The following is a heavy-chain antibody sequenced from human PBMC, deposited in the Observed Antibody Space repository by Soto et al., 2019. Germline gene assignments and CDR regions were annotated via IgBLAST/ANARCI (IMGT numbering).Heavy chain of an antibody. V-gene: IGHV3-30*18. D-gene: IGHD2-15*01. CDR1: GFTFSSYG. J-gene: IGHJ4*02. CDR2: ISYDGSNK. Sequence: GGSLRLSCAASGFTFSSYGMHWVRQAPGKGLEWVAVISYDGSNKYYADSVKGRFTISRDNSKNTLYLQMNSLRAEDTAVYYCAKLNTRIPGYCSGGTCFGQPFDYWGQGTLVTVSS. CDR3: AKLNTRIPGYCSGGTCFGQPFDY.